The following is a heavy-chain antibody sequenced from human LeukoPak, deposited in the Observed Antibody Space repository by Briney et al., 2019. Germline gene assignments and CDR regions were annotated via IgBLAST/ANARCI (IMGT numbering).Heavy chain of an antibody. V-gene: IGHV3-48*01. J-gene: IGHJ4*02. Sequence: GGSLRLSCAASGFTFSIYSLNWVRQAPGKGLEWISYILSSGGNIYYADSVRGRFTISRDNSKNTLFLQINSLRAEDTALYYCAKDTHGQLELPNYFDYWGQGTLVTVSS. CDR1: GFTFSIYS. CDR2: ILSSGGNI. CDR3: AKDTHGQLELPNYFDY. D-gene: IGHD1-7*01.